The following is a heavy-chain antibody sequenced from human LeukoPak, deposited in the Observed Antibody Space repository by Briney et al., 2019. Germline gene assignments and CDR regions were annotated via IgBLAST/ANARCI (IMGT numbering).Heavy chain of an antibody. Sequence: PGGSLRLSCAASGFTFSSYSMNWVRQAPGKGLEWVSYISSSSSTIYYADSVKGRFTISRDNAKNSLYLQMNSLRAEDTAVYCARGSLASGVVVYYYYYLDVWGKGTTVTVSS. J-gene: IGHJ6*03. CDR3: ARGSLASGVVVYYYYYLDV. D-gene: IGHD3-3*01. V-gene: IGHV3-48*01. CDR1: GFTFSSYS. CDR2: ISSSSSTI.